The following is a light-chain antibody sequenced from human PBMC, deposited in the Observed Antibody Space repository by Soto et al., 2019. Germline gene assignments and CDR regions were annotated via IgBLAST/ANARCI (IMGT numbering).Light chain of an antibody. CDR2: QHS. J-gene: IGLJ2*01. CDR3: QAWDSSTDVV. V-gene: IGLV3-1*01. CDR1: KLGDKY. Sequence: SYELTQPPSVSVSPGQTASITCSGGKLGDKYTCWYQQKPGQSPVLVIYQHSQRPSGIPERFSGSNSGNTATLTICGTQALDEADYYCQAWDSSTDVVFGGGTKLTVL.